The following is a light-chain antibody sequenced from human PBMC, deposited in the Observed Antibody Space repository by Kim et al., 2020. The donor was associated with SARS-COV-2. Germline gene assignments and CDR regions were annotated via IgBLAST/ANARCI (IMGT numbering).Light chain of an antibody. J-gene: IGKJ3*01. CDR3: QQRGYWPAT. V-gene: IGKV3-11*01. CDR1: QGVSSF. Sequence: PGESAPLSCRASQGVSSFLAWYQQKPDPAPRLLIYDASKRATGIPARFSGSGSGTDFTLTISSLEPEDFAVYYCQQRGYWPATFGPGTKVDIK. CDR2: DAS.